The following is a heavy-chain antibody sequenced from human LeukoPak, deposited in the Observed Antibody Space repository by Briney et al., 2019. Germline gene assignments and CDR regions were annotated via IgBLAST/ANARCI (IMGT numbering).Heavy chain of an antibody. CDR1: GGFINSYY. CDR2: VYTSGIT. V-gene: IGHV4-4*07. D-gene: IGHD3-9*01. CDR3: ARHNGFDRGYYYYMDV. J-gene: IGHJ6*03. Sequence: PPEILSLTCTVSGGFINSYYWSWIRQPAGKGLEWIGRVYTSGITNYNPSLKSRITMSVDTSKNQFSLKLTSVTAADTAVYYCARHNGFDRGYYYYMDVWGKGTTVTVSS.